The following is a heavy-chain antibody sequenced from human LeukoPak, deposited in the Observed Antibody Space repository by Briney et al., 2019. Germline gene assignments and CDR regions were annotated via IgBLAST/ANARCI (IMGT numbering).Heavy chain of an antibody. CDR2: IYYSGST. CDR1: GGSISSGGYY. CDR3: ARDRRNYYDSSGYYEYYYYMDV. V-gene: IGHV4-61*08. J-gene: IGHJ6*03. Sequence: SETLSLTCTVSGGSISSGGYYWSWIRQHPGKGLEWIGYIYYSGSTNYNPSLKSRVTISVDTSKNQFSLKLSSVTAADTAVYYCARDRRNYYDSSGYYEYYYYMDVWGKGTTVTVSS. D-gene: IGHD3-22*01.